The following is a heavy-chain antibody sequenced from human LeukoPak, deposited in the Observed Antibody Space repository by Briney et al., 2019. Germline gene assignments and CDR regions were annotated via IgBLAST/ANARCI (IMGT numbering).Heavy chain of an antibody. Sequence: PGRSLRLSCAASGFTFSSYGMHWVRQAPGKGLEWVALICYDGTYKSYADSVKGRFTISRDNSRDTLYLQMNSLRAEDTAVFYCARDITMIRGVTTDPDAFDIWGQGTMVTVSS. J-gene: IGHJ3*02. CDR3: ARDITMIRGVTTDPDAFDI. CDR2: ICYDGTYK. CDR1: GFTFSSYG. D-gene: IGHD3-10*01. V-gene: IGHV3-33*01.